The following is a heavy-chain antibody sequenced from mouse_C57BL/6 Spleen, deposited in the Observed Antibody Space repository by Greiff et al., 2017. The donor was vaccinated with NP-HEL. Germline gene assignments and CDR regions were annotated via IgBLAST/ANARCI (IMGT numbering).Heavy chain of an antibody. CDR1: GYAFTNYL. Sequence: VQLQQSGAELVRPGTSVKVSCKASGYAFTNYLIEWVKQRPGQGLEWIGVINPGSGGTKYNEKFKGKATLTADKSSSTAYMQLSSLTSEDSAVYFCARSTTVVPFDYWGQGTTLTVSS. CDR3: ARSTTVVPFDY. J-gene: IGHJ2*01. V-gene: IGHV1-54*01. CDR2: INPGSGGT. D-gene: IGHD1-1*01.